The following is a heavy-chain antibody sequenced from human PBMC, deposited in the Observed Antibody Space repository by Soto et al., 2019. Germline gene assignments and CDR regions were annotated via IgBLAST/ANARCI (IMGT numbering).Heavy chain of an antibody. CDR3: ARAIPELTGTLDV. Sequence: PGGSLRLSCSASGFTFSDYYMTWIRQAPGKGLEWVSYISSSGSTIYYADSVKGRFTISRDNAKNSLYLRMNSLSAEDTAVYYCARAIPELTGTLDVWGQGTSVTVSS. J-gene: IGHJ6*02. V-gene: IGHV3-11*01. CDR1: GFTFSDYY. CDR2: ISSSGSTI. D-gene: IGHD1-20*01.